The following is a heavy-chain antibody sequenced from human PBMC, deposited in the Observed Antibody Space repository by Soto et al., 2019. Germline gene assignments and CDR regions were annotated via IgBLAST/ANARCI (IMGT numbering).Heavy chain of an antibody. CDR3: ATVFEH. CDR2: VDSAGSGT. CDR1: GITFSGFW. J-gene: IGHJ4*02. V-gene: IGHV3-74*01. Sequence: VPLVESGGGSVQPGGSPRLSCVASGITFSGFWMHWVRQVPGKGLVWVARVDSAGSGTSYADSVKGRFTISRDNAKSTLSLQMDSLRVEDTAVYYCATVFEHWGQGIPVTVSS.